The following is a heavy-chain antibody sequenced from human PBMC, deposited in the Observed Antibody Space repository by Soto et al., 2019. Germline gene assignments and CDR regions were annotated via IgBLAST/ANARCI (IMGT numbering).Heavy chain of an antibody. J-gene: IGHJ6*02. CDR3: ARGGVTMVRGVIIAYYYYYYGMDV. CDR2: INHSGST. V-gene: IGHV4-34*01. Sequence: SETLSLTCAVYGGSFSGYYWRWIRQPPGKGLEWIGEINHSGSTNYNPSFKSRVTISVETSKNQFSLKLSSVTAEDTAVYYCARGGVTMVRGVIIAYYYYYYGMDVWGQGTTVTVS. D-gene: IGHD3-10*01. CDR1: GGSFSGYY.